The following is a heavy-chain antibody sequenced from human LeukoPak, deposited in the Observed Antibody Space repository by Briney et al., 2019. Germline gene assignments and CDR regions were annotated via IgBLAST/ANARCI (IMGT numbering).Heavy chain of an antibody. CDR3: AREGVIGDGYNFFDY. D-gene: IGHD5-24*01. Sequence: ASVKVSFKASGYTFIGYYMHWVRQAPGQGLEWMGWINPHSGGTNSEQNFQGRVTMSRDTSISTVYMELSRLRSDDTALYYCAREGVIGDGYNFFDYWGQGTLVTVSS. CDR2: INPHSGGT. CDR1: GYTFIGYY. J-gene: IGHJ4*02. V-gene: IGHV1-2*02.